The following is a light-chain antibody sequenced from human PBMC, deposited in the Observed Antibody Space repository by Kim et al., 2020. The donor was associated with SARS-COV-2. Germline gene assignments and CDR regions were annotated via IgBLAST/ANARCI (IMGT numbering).Light chain of an antibody. Sequence: ASVGDRVTSTCRASQNINNYLAWYKQKPGNAPKPLISKASTLESGVPSRFSGRGSGTEFTLTISSLQPDDFATYNCQQHNTISSTFGQGTKVDIK. CDR2: KAS. V-gene: IGKV1-5*03. CDR1: QNINNY. J-gene: IGKJ1*01. CDR3: QQHNTISST.